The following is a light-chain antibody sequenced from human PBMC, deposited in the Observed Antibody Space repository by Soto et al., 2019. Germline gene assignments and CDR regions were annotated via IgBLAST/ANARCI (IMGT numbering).Light chain of an antibody. J-gene: IGKJ5*01. CDR1: QSLLSSGGETY. CDR3: MQSTQLPLT. V-gene: IGKV2D-29*02. Sequence: VMTQSPRARPATAGGPASSSCRSSQSLLSSGGETYLFWYLQRPGQSPQLLIYEVSNRISAVPDRFSGSGSGTDFTLKISRVEAEDAGVYYCMQSTQLPLTFGQGTQLEIK. CDR2: EVS.